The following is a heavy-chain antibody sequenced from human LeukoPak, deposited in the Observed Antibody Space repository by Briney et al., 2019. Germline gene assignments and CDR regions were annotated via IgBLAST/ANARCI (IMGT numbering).Heavy chain of an antibody. V-gene: IGHV4-59*08. CDR2: IYYSGST. CDR1: GGSISSYY. Sequence: SETLSLTCTVSGGSISSYYWSWIRQPPGKGLEWIGYIYYSGSTNYNPSLKSRVTISVDTSKNQFSLKLSSVTAADTAVYYCARLPLSQDWYFDLWGRGTLVTVSS. J-gene: IGHJ2*01. CDR3: ARLPLSQDWYFDL.